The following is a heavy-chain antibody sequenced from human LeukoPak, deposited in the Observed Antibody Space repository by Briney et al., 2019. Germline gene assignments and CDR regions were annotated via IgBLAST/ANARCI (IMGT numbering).Heavy chain of an antibody. J-gene: IGHJ4*02. Sequence: ASVKVSCKASGYTFTGYYMHWVRQAPGQGLEWMGWINPNSGGTNYAQRFQGRVTMTRDTSISTAYMELSRLRSDDTAVYYCATYYDILTGYYVPYYWGQGTLVTVSS. CDR2: INPNSGGT. CDR3: ATYYDILTGYYVPYY. D-gene: IGHD3-9*01. CDR1: GYTFTGYY. V-gene: IGHV1-2*02.